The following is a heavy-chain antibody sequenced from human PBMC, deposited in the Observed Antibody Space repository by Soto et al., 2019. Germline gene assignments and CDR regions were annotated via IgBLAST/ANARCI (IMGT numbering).Heavy chain of an antibody. V-gene: IGHV3-23*01. CDR3: AKRAPYDSSGYYTDY. D-gene: IGHD3-22*01. Sequence: GGSLRLCCAACGFTFSSYAMSWVRQAPGKGLEWVSAISGSGGSTYYADSVKGRFTISRDNSKNTLYLQMNSLRAEDTAVYYCAKRAPYDSSGYYTDYWGQGTLVTVSS. CDR1: GFTFSSYA. J-gene: IGHJ4*02. CDR2: ISGSGGST.